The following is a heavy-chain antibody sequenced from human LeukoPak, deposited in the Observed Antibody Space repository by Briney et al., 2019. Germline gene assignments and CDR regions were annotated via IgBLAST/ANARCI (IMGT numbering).Heavy chain of an antibody. V-gene: IGHV3-23*01. CDR3: AKENLYCSGGSCYSGYYFDY. CDR2: ISGSGGST. Sequence: GGSLRLSCAASGFTFSSYAMRWIRQAPGKGLEWVSAISGSGGSTYYADSVKGRFTISRDNPKNTLYLQMNSLRAEDTAVYYCAKENLYCSGGSCYSGYYFDYWGQGTLVTVSS. J-gene: IGHJ4*02. CDR1: GFTFSSYA. D-gene: IGHD2-15*01.